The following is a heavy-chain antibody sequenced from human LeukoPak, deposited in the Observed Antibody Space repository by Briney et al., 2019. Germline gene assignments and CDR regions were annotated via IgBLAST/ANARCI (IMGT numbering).Heavy chain of an antibody. D-gene: IGHD4-23*01. CDR2: ISYDGSNK. Sequence: GGSLRLSCAASGFTFSSYAMHWVRQAPGKGLEWVAVISYDGSNKYYADSVKGRFTISRDNSKNTLYLQMNSLRAEDTAVYYCAKVSTMVTTPYYFDYWGQGTLVTVSS. V-gene: IGHV3-30-3*01. J-gene: IGHJ4*02. CDR1: GFTFSSYA. CDR3: AKVSTMVTTPYYFDY.